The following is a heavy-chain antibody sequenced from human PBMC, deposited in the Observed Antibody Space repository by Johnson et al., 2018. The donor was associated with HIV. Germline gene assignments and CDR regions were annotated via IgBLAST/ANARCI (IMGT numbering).Heavy chain of an antibody. V-gene: IGHV3-49*04. CDR3: TGGRDLRAFDI. J-gene: IGHJ3*02. CDR1: GFTFSDAW. CDR2: IRSKAYGGTT. Sequence: VQLVESGGALVKPGGSLRLSCAASGFTFSDAWMNWVRQAPGKGLEWVGFIRSKAYGGTTEYAASVKDRFIISRDDSKNIAYLQMNSLKTEDTAVYYCTGGRDLRAFDIWGQGTMVTVSS. D-gene: IGHD2-21*02.